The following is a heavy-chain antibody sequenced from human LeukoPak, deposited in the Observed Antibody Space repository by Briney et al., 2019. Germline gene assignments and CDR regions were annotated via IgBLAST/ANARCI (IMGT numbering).Heavy chain of an antibody. J-gene: IGHJ4*02. CDR2: IYHTGST. V-gene: IGHV4-59*01. Sequence: SETLSLTCTVSGGSISSYSWSWIRQPPGKGLEWIAYIYHTGSTNYNPSLKSRVTISVDTSKNQFSLKLSSVTAADTAVYYCTRDRLETYYYDSSGFDSWGQGTLVTVSS. D-gene: IGHD3-22*01. CDR3: TRDRLETYYYDSSGFDS. CDR1: GGSISSYS.